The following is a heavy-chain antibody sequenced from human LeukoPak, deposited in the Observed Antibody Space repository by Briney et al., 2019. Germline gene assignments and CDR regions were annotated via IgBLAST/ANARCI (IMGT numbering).Heavy chain of an antibody. CDR1: GFTFSSYA. J-gene: IGHJ4*02. V-gene: IGHV3-23*01. Sequence: GGSLRLSCAASGFTFSSYAMSWVRQAPGKGLVWVSRLSPDGGTIDYSDSVRGRFTISRDNAKDTLYLQMNSLRVDDTGVYYCATAGQWRFDSWGLGTLVTVSS. CDR2: LSPDGGTI. D-gene: IGHD6-19*01. CDR3: ATAGQWRFDS.